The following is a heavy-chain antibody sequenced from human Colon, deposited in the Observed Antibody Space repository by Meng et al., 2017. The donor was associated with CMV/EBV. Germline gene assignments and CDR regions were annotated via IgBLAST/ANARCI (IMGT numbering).Heavy chain of an antibody. CDR1: GFTFSSYG. CDR3: VRDNARVQGNLRILVVPQGFDY. V-gene: IGHV3-21*01. Sequence: GESLKISWPSSGFTFSSYGMNWVRHAPGRGLEWVASIVTTGSAVYYADSVKGRFPISRDNAKNSLYLQMSSLSAEDTAVYYCVRDNARVQGNLRILVVPQGFDYWGQGTVVTVSS. D-gene: IGHD3-22*01. J-gene: IGHJ4*02. CDR2: IVTTGSAV.